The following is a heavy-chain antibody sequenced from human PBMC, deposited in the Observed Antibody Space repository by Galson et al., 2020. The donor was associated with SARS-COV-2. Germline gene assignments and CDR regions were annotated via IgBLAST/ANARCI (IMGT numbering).Heavy chain of an antibody. CDR2: INHSGST. CDR1: GGSFSGYY. CDR3: ARGGIVVVVAATGRDFDY. V-gene: IGHV4-34*01. J-gene: IGHJ4*02. D-gene: IGHD2-15*01. Sequence: SETLSLTCAVYGGSFSGYYWSWIRQPPGKGLEWIGEINHSGSTNYNPSLKSRVTISVDTSKNQFSLKLSSVTAADTAVYYCARGGIVVVVAATGRDFDYWGQGTLVTVSS.